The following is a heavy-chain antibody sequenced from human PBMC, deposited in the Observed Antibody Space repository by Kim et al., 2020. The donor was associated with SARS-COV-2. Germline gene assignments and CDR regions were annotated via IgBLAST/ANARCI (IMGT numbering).Heavy chain of an antibody. V-gene: IGHV1-69*01. D-gene: IGHD2-2*01. CDR3: ARAYQLLTVLGAFDI. J-gene: IGHJ3*02. Sequence: QKFQGRVTITADESTSTAYMELSSLRSEDTAVYYCARAYQLLTVLGAFDIWGQGTMVTVSS.